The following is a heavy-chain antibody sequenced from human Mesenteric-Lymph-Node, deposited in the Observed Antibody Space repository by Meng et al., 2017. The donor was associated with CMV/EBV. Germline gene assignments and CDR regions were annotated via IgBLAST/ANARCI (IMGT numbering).Heavy chain of an antibody. Sequence: GGSLRLSCAASGFTFNNFGIHWVRQAPGRGLEWVAFIRFDGSNKYYADSVKGRLTFSRDNSKNTLYLQMINLRAEDTAVYYCARGGGSTRIYYYYGMDVWGQGTTVTVSS. V-gene: IGHV3-30*02. J-gene: IGHJ6*02. CDR3: ARGGGSTRIYYYYGMDV. CDR2: IRFDGSNK. D-gene: IGHD2-15*01. CDR1: GFTFNNFG.